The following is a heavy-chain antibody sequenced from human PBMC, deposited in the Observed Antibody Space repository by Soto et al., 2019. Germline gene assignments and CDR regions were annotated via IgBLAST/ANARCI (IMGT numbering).Heavy chain of an antibody. J-gene: IGHJ6*02. Sequence: ASVKVSCEACGDSFTSYYMHWVRQAPGQGLEWMGIINPSGGSTSYAQKFQGRVTMTRDTSTSTVYMELSSLRSEDTAVYYCATLDIVVVPAAMGDYYYGMDVWGQGTTVTVSS. D-gene: IGHD2-2*01. CDR3: ATLDIVVVPAAMGDYYYGMDV. CDR1: GDSFTSYY. CDR2: INPSGGST. V-gene: IGHV1-46*01.